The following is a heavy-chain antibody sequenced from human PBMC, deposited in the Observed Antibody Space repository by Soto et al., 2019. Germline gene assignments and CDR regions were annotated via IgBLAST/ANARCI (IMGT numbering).Heavy chain of an antibody. CDR3: ARVYCSGGSCYHLDQ. J-gene: IGHJ4*02. CDR2: IYYSGST. CDR1: GGSISSYY. V-gene: IGHV4-59*12. D-gene: IGHD2-15*01. Sequence: PSETLSLTCTVSGGSISSYYWSWIRQPPGKGLEWIGYIYYSGSTNYNPSLKSRVTISRNNAKNTLYLQMNSLRAEDTAVYYCARVYCSGGSCYHLDQWGQGTPVTVSS.